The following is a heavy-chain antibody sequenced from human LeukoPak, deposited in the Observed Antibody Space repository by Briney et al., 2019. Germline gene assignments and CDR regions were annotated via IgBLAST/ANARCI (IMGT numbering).Heavy chain of an antibody. CDR1: GGSISSSSYY. Sequence: SETLSLTCTVSGGSISSSSYYWGWIRQPPGKGLEWIGSIYYSGSTYYNPSLKSRVTISVDTSKNQFSLKLSSVTAADTAVYYCARGVIRFLEWLSPPSSPDYWGQGTLVTVSS. CDR3: ARGVIRFLEWLSPPSSPDY. V-gene: IGHV4-39*01. J-gene: IGHJ4*02. D-gene: IGHD3-3*01. CDR2: IYYSGST.